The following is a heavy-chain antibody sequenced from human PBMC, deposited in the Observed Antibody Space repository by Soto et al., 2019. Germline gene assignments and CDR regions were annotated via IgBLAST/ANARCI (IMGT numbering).Heavy chain of an antibody. V-gene: IGHV3-11*01. Sequence: GGSLRLSCAASGFTFSDFYMSWIRQAPEKGLEWVPYFSSSGSSIYYEDSVRGRFTISRDNAKNSLSLQMNSLRAEDTAIYYCAGASAITEPGTLACWGQGTLVTVSS. CDR1: GFTFSDFY. D-gene: IGHD6-19*01. CDR2: FSSSGSSI. J-gene: IGHJ4*02. CDR3: AGASAITEPGTLAC.